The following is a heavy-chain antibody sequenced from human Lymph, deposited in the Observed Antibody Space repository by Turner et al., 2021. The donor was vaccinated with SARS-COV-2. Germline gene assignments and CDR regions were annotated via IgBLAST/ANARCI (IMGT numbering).Heavy chain of an antibody. D-gene: IGHD6-13*01. CDR3: ARGLGSSWYSGGFDF. V-gene: IGHV3-33*01. CDR2: IGYDGSNK. J-gene: IGHJ4*02. CDR1: GLTFSTYV. Sequence: QVQLVESGGGVVQPGRSRTLSCVASGLTFSTYVMHWVRQAPGKGLEWVAVIGYDGSNKYYADSVKGRFTISRDNSKNTLYLQMNSLGAEDTAVYYCARGLGSSWYSGGFDFWGQGTLVTVSS.